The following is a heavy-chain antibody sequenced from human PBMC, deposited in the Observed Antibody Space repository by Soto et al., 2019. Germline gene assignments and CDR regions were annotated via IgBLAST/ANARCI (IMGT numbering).Heavy chain of an antibody. V-gene: IGHV2-5*02. CDR2: LYWDTTR. CDR3: ARYTTDTYFDV. CDR1: GFSLYTRGVG. D-gene: IGHD2-2*02. Sequence: QSTLKESRPTLVKPTQTLTLTCSFSGFSLYTRGVGVGWVSQPPGKALEWLALLYWDTTRRYSPSLKNSLTIAKGTSENQVVLTMTNMEPEDTGTYYCARYTTDTYFDVWGKGTTVTVSS. J-gene: IGHJ6*04.